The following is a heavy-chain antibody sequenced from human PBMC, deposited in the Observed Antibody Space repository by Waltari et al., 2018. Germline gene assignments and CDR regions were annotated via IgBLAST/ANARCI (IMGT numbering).Heavy chain of an antibody. CDR1: GYTFTGYY. V-gene: IGHV1-2*06. D-gene: IGHD3-22*01. J-gene: IGHJ4*02. CDR3: ALDYYDSSGSSQNFDY. Sequence: QVQLVRSGAEVKKPGASVKVSCKASGYTFTGYYMHWVRQAPGQGLEWMGRINPNSGGTNYAQKFQGRVTMTRDTSISTAYMELSRLRSDDTAVYYCALDYYDSSGSSQNFDYWGQGTLVTVSS. CDR2: INPNSGGT.